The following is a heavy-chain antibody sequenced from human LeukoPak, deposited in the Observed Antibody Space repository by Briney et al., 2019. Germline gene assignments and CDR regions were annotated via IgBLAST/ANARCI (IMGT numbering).Heavy chain of an antibody. J-gene: IGHJ6*04. V-gene: IGHV1-69*13. Sequence: ASVKVSCKASGGTFSSYAISWVRQAPGQGLEWMGGIISIFGTANYAQKFQGRVTITADESTSTAYMELSSLRSEDTAVYYCARSNYGSGSYYPYYYYYGMDVWGKGTTVTVSS. D-gene: IGHD3-10*01. CDR1: GGTFSSYA. CDR2: IISIFGTA. CDR3: ARSNYGSGSYYPYYYYYGMDV.